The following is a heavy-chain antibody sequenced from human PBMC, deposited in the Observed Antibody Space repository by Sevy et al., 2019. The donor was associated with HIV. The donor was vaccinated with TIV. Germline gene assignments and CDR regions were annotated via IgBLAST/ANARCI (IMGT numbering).Heavy chain of an antibody. CDR1: GFTFNNYY. CDR2: ISTSGNMI. J-gene: IGHJ4*02. D-gene: IGHD6-19*01. Sequence: GGSLRLSCAASGFTFNNYYMTWIRQAPGKGLEWISYISTSGNMIYYADSVKGRFTISRDNAQDSLYLQMNSLIAEDTAVSFCVRDLGYSSGWYGPHFDHWGQGTLVTVSS. V-gene: IGHV3-11*01. CDR3: VRDLGYSSGWYGPHFDH.